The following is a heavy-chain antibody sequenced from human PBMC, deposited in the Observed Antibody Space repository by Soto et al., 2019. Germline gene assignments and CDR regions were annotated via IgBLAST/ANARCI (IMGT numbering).Heavy chain of an antibody. Sequence: PGGTMSLSCAASGFTFRSYAMSWVRQAPGKGLKWVSAMSGSGGSAYYADSVKGRFTISRDNSKNTLYLQMNSLRAEDTAVYYCAKDPSIAVAGHIDYWGQGTLVTVSS. J-gene: IGHJ4*02. CDR3: AKDPSIAVAGHIDY. D-gene: IGHD6-19*01. CDR1: GFTFRSYA. CDR2: MSGSGGSA. V-gene: IGHV3-23*01.